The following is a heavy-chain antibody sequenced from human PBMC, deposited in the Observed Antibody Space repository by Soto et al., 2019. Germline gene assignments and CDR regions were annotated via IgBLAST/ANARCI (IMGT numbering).Heavy chain of an antibody. CDR1: GFTFSSYG. Sequence: QVQLVESGGGVVQPGRSLRLSCAASGFTFSSYGMHWVRQAPGKGLEWVAVIWYDGSNKYYADSVKGRFTISRDNSKNTLYLQINSVSAEDMGVFYCAIDGGGRDGYTVGCNWFDPWGQGTLVTVS. D-gene: IGHD2-15*01. CDR3: AIDGGGRDGYTVGCNWFDP. CDR2: IWYDGSNK. V-gene: IGHV3-33*01. J-gene: IGHJ5*02.